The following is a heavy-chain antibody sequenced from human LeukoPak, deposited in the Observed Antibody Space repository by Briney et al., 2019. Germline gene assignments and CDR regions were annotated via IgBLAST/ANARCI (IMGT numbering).Heavy chain of an antibody. CDR2: ISSSGSTI. Sequence: AGSLRLSCAASGFTFSSYEMNWVSQAPGKGLEWVSYISSSGSTIYYADSVKGRLTISRDNAKNSLYLQMNSLTAEDTAVYYCARELAGWFDPWGQGTLVTVSS. D-gene: IGHD6-19*01. V-gene: IGHV3-48*03. J-gene: IGHJ5*02. CDR3: ARELAGWFDP. CDR1: GFTFSSYE.